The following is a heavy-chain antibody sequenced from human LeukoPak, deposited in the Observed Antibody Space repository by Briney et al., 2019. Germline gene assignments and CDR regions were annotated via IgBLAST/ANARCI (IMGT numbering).Heavy chain of an antibody. Sequence: PGGSLRLSCAASGFTFSSYSMNGVRQAPGKGVEWVSSISSSSSDIYYADSVKGRVTISRDNAKNSLYLQMNTLRAEETAVYYCASPYGDYVFDYWGQGTLVTVSS. CDR2: ISSSSSDI. D-gene: IGHD4-17*01. CDR1: GFTFSSYS. V-gene: IGHV3-21*01. CDR3: ASPYGDYVFDY. J-gene: IGHJ4*02.